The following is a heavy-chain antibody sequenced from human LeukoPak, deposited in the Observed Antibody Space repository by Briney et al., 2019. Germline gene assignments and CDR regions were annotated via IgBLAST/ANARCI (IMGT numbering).Heavy chain of an antibody. CDR1: GFTFSDYY. CDR3: AKDSGTKFDY. J-gene: IGHJ4*02. V-gene: IGHV3-11*04. Sequence: GGSLRLSCAAFGFTFSDYYMNWIRRAPGKGLEWVSYISSSGSTIYYADSVKGRFTISRDNSKNTLYLQMNSLRAEDTAVYYCAKDSGTKFDYWGQGTLVTVSS. CDR2: ISSSGSTI. D-gene: IGHD1-1*01.